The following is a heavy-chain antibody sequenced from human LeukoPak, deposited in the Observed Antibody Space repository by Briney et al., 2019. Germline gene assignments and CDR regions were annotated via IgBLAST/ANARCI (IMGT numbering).Heavy chain of an antibody. CDR2: INWNGGST. V-gene: IGHV3-20*01. Sequence: GGSLRLSCAASGFTFSSYAMSWVRQAPGKGLEWVSGINWNGGSTGYADSVKGRFTISRDNAKNSLYLQMNSLRAEDTALYHCARALYYDFWSGSPDDAFDIWGQGTMVTVSS. D-gene: IGHD3-3*01. J-gene: IGHJ3*02. CDR3: ARALYYDFWSGSPDDAFDI. CDR1: GFTFSSYA.